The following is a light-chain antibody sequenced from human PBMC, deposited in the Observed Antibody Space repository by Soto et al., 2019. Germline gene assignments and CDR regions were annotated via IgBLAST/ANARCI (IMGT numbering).Light chain of an antibody. CDR2: AAS. J-gene: IGKJ1*01. Sequence: DIQMTQSPSSLSASVGDRVSITSRASQSISTHLSWYQQKPGKAPQLVIYAASSLQSWVPSRGTGSGSGKDVTLTISSLQPEDFATYYCPQSYTSWWTFGQGTKVDIK. V-gene: IGKV1-39*01. CDR3: PQSYTSWWT. CDR1: QSISTH.